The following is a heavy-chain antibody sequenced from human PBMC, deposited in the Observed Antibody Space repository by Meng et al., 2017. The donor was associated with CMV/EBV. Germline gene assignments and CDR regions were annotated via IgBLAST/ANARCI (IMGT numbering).Heavy chain of an antibody. CDR2: IRSKANSYAT. V-gene: IGHV3-73*01. CDR1: FRCSA. Sequence: FRCSAMHWVRQASGKGLEWVGRIRSKANSYATAYAASVKGRFTISRDDSKNTAYLQMNSLKTEDTAVYYCTRPPMRNCSSTSCSYNFWGQGTLVTVSS. CDR3: TRPPMRNCSSTSCSYNF. J-gene: IGHJ4*02. D-gene: IGHD2-2*01.